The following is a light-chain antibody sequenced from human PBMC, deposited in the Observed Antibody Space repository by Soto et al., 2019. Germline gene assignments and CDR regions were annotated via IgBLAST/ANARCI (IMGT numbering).Light chain of an antibody. J-gene: IGLJ3*02. CDR2: SNN. CDR3: AAWDASLNGPV. Sequence: QPVLTQSPSASGTAGQRVTISCSGGSSNIGSNTVNWYQRLPGAAPKLLIYSNNQRPSGVPDRFSGSKSGTSASLAISGLHSEDEADYYCAAWDASLNGPVFGGGTKLTVL. V-gene: IGLV1-44*01. CDR1: SSNIGSNT.